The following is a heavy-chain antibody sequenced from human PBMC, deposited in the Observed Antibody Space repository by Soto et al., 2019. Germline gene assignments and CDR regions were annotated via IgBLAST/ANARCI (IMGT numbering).Heavy chain of an antibody. Sequence: ASVKVSCKASGYTFTSCGISWVRQAPGQGLEWMGWISAYNGNTNYAQKLQGRVTMTTDTSTSTAYMELRSLRSDDTAVYYCAKITMVRGVIIVIDYWGQGTLVTVSS. CDR1: GYTFTSCG. CDR2: ISAYNGNT. CDR3: AKITMVRGVIIVIDY. D-gene: IGHD3-10*01. V-gene: IGHV1-18*04. J-gene: IGHJ4*02.